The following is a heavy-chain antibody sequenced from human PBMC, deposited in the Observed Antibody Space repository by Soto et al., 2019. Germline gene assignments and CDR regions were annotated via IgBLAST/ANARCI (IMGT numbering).Heavy chain of an antibody. Sequence: QVQLVQSGAEVKKPGSSVKVSCKASGGDLINYGISWVRQAPGQGLEWVGGIIPIFCSANYAQKFQGRVTIAEDESTTTAYMELTTLTSEDTAVYYCARDRYYDGVGYHYESAYWGQGTLVTVSS. J-gene: IGHJ4*02. CDR2: IIPIFCSA. V-gene: IGHV1-69*01. D-gene: IGHD3-22*01. CDR3: ARDRYYDGVGYHYESAY. CDR1: GGDLINYG.